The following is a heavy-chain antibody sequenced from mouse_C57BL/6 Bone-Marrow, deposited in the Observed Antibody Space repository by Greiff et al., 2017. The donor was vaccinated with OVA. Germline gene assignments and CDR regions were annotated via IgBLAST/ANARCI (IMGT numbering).Heavy chain of an antibody. CDR3: TRANWDLYYAMDY. V-gene: IGHV5-9-1*02. D-gene: IGHD4-1*01. CDR2: ISSGGDYI. J-gene: IGHJ4*01. Sequence: EVQGVESGEGLVKPGGSLKLSCAASGFTFSSYAMSWVRQTPEKRLEWVAYISSGGDYIYYADTVKGRFTISRDNARNTLYLQMSSLKSEDTAMYYCTRANWDLYYAMDYWGQGTSVTVSS. CDR1: GFTFSSYA.